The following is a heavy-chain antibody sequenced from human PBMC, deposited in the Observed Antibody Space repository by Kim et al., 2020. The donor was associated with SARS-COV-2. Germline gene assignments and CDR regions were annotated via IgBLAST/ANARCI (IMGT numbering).Heavy chain of an antibody. CDR1: GFTFDSEW. D-gene: IGHD6-13*01. J-gene: IGHJ4*02. V-gene: IGHV3-74*03. Sequence: GGSLRLSCAASGFTFDSEWMHWVRQTPGKGLAWLSRIKSDGTYIKYADSAEGRFNISRDNAKATLYLQMNSLRVDDTAVYYCARGATTAGLGIDHGGQGALVTVSS. CDR2: IKSDGTYI. CDR3: ARGATTAGLGIDH.